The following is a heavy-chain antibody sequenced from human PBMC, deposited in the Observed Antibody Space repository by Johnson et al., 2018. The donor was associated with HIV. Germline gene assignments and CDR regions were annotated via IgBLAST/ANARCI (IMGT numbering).Heavy chain of an antibody. CDR3: AKDGSSSARGAFDI. CDR2: IYSGSTI. Sequence: VQLVESGGGLVQPGGSLRLSCAASGFTFSSYAISWVRQAPGKGLEWVSVIYSGSTIYYADSVKGRFTISRDNSNNTVFLQMNSLRAEDTALYYCAKDGSSSARGAFDIWGQGTMVTVSS. J-gene: IGHJ3*02. CDR1: GFTFSSYA. V-gene: IGHV3-23*03. D-gene: IGHD6-6*01.